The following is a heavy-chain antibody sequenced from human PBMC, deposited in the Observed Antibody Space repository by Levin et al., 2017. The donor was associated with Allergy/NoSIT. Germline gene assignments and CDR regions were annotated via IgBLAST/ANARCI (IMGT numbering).Heavy chain of an antibody. CDR3: ARAGGLRAVTTSPGFDAFDI. J-gene: IGHJ3*02. Sequence: GESLKISCAASGFTFSSYWMSWVRQAPGKGLEWVANIKQDGREKYYVDSVKGRFTISRDNAKNSLYLQMNSLRAEDTAVYYCARAGGLRAVTTSPGFDAFDIWGQGTMVTVSS. CDR2: IKQDGREK. V-gene: IGHV3-7*01. CDR1: GFTFSSYW. D-gene: IGHD4-17*01.